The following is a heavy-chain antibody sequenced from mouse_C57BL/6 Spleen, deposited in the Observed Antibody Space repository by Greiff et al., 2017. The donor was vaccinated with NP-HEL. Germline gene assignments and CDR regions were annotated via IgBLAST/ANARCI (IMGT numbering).Heavy chain of an antibody. CDR2: IDPETGGT. V-gene: IGHV1-15*01. CDR3: TRYYYGSSYPGGYAMDY. D-gene: IGHD1-1*01. Sequence: VQLQQSGAELVRPGASVTLSCKASGYTFTDYEMHWVKQTPVHGLEWIGAIDPETGGTAYNQKFKGKAILTADKSSSTAYMELRSLTSEDSAVYYCTRYYYGSSYPGGYAMDYWGQGTSVTVSS. J-gene: IGHJ4*01. CDR1: GYTFTDYE.